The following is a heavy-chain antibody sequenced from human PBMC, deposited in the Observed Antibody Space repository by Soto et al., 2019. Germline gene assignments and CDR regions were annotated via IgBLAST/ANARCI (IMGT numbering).Heavy chain of an antibody. CDR1: CGSISSNSYY. Sequence: SETLSLTCTVSCGSISSNSYYWGWIRQPPGKGLEWIGNIYYSGSTYYNPSLKSRVTISVDTSKNQFSLKLSSVTAADTAVYYCTRHPILPYYFDYWGQGTLVTVSS. CDR3: TRHPILPYYFDY. V-gene: IGHV4-39*01. J-gene: IGHJ4*02. CDR2: IYYSGST.